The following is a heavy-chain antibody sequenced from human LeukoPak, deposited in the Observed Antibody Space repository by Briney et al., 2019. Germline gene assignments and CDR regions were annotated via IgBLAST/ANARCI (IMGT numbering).Heavy chain of an antibody. V-gene: IGHV1-2*06. J-gene: IGHJ4*02. CDR2: INPNSGGT. CDR1: GYTFTGYH. CDR3: ARGRSVVLRFLEWSQFDY. Sequence: GASVKVSCKASGYTFTGYHMHWVRQAPGQGLEWMGRINPNSGGTNYAQKFQDRVTMTRDTSTSTVYMELSSLRSEDTAVYYCARGRSVVLRFLEWSQFDYWGQGTLVTVSS. D-gene: IGHD3-3*01.